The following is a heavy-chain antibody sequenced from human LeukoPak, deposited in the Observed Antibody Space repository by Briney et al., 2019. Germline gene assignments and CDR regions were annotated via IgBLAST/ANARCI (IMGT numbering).Heavy chain of an antibody. CDR2: ISSSSSYI. J-gene: IGHJ4*02. V-gene: IGHV3-21*01. D-gene: IGHD2-15*01. CDR1: GFTFSSYS. Sequence: GGSLRLSCAASGFTFSSYSMNWVRQAPGKGLEWVSSISSSSSYIYYADSVKGRFTISRDNAKNSLYLQMNSLRVEDTAVYYCARAKYCSGGSCYDQPFDYWGQGTLVTVSS. CDR3: ARAKYCSGGSCYDQPFDY.